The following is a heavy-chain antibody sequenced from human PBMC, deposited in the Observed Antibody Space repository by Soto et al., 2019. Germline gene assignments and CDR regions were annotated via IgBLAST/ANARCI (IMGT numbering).Heavy chain of an antibody. CDR1: GYTFSNYG. CDR2: ISLYSDGT. CDR3: ARVVPGAEAWFGP. V-gene: IGHV1-18*01. J-gene: IGHJ5*02. Sequence: ASVKVSCKPSGYTFSNYGITWVRQAPGQPLEWLGWISLYSDGTNYAQKFQGRVSMTTDTSTTTAYMELRSLRSDDAAVYYCARVVPGAEAWFGPWGQGTLVTVSS. D-gene: IGHD2-2*01.